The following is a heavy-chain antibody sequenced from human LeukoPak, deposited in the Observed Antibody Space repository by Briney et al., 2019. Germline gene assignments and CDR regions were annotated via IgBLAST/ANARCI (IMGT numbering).Heavy chain of an antibody. CDR1: GGSISSSNW. CDR2: IYYGGST. J-gene: IGHJ6*03. CDR3: ARVSGGSYYGYYYMDV. D-gene: IGHD1-26*01. V-gene: IGHV4-4*02. Sequence: SETLSLTCAVSGGSISSSNWWSWVRQPPGKGLEWLGEIYYGGSTNYNTSLKSRVTISVDKSKNQISLNLNSVTAADTAVYYCARVSGGSYYGYYYMDVWGKGTTVTVSS.